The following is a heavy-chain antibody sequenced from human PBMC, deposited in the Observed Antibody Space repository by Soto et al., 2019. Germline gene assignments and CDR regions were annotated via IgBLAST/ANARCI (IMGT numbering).Heavy chain of an antibody. CDR3: ARDRGSGWFDP. V-gene: IGHV3-13*01. Sequence: GGSLRLSCAASGFTFSSYDMHRVRQPIGKGLEWVSGIGTTGDTYYAGSVKGRFTISRENAKNSLYLQMNSLRAGDTAVYFCARDRGSGWFDPWGQGTLVTVSS. CDR2: IGTTGDT. J-gene: IGHJ5*02. CDR1: GFTFSSYD.